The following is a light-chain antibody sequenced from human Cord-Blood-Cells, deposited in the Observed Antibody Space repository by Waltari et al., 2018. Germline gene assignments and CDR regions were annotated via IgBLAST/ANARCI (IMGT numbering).Light chain of an antibody. Sequence: QSALTQPASVYGSPGQSIPISCPDTTSDVGGYNDFSWYQQHPGKAPNLTIYDVSHRPSGVSKRFSDSKSGNTASLTISGLQAEEEADYYCSSYTSSRTRVVGTGTKVTVL. V-gene: IGLV2-14*01. CDR1: TSDVGGYND. J-gene: IGLJ1*01. CDR2: DVS. CDR3: SSYTSSRTRV.